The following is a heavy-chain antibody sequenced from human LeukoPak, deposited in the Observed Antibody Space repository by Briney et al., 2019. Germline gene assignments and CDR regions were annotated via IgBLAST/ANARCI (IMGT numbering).Heavy chain of an antibody. CDR3: ARDQSLYRSYYYYGMDV. Sequence: GGSLRLSCAASGSTVSSNYMSWVRQAPGKGLEWVSDIYSGGSTYYADSVKGRFTISRDNSKNTLYLQMNSLRAEDTAVYYCARDQSLYRSYYYYGMDVWGQGTKVTVSS. J-gene: IGHJ6*01. V-gene: IGHV3-66*01. CDR1: GSTVSSNY. D-gene: IGHD2-8*02. CDR2: IYSGGST.